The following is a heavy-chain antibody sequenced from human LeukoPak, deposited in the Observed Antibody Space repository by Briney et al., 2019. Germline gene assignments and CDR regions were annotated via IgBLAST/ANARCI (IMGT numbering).Heavy chain of an antibody. CDR1: GFTFSSYA. V-gene: IGHV3-48*04. CDR2: ISSSGSTI. CDR3: ARIWGLKRITIFGVVDRHFDY. Sequence: GGSLRLSCAASGFTFSSYAMSWVRQAPGKGLEWVSYISSSGSTIYYADSVKGRFTISRDNAKNSLYLQMNSLRAEDTAVYYCARIWGLKRITIFGVVDRHFDYWGQGTLVTVSS. D-gene: IGHD3-3*01. J-gene: IGHJ4*02.